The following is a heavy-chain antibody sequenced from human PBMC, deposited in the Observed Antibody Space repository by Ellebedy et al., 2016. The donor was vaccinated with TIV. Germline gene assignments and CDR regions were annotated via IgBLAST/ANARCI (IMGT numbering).Heavy chain of an antibody. V-gene: IGHV3-74*01. J-gene: IGHJ5*02. CDR3: ARDSHYYESSAYQGWFDP. CDR2: ISRDGSST. CDR1: GFTFSSYW. Sequence: GGSLRLSCAASGFTFSSYWMHWVRQAPGKGLVWLSYISRDGSSTRYADSVKGRFPISRDNAKKTLYLEMNSLRAEDTAVYYCARDSHYYESSAYQGWFDPWGQGTLVTVSS. D-gene: IGHD3-22*01.